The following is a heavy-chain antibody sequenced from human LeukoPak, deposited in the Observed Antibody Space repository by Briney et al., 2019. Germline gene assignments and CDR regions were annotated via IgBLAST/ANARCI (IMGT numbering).Heavy chain of an antibody. J-gene: IGHJ4*02. V-gene: IGHV1-8*01. CDR2: MNPNSGNT. D-gene: IGHD3-10*01. CDR1: GYTFTSYD. CDR3: ARGLYGAGSYYKCSFDY. Sequence: ASVKVSCKASGYTFTSYDINWVRQATGQGLEWMGWMNPNSGNTGYAQKFQGRVTMTRNTSISTAYMELSSLRSEDTAVYYCARGLYGAGSYYKCSFDYGGQGTVVMVSA.